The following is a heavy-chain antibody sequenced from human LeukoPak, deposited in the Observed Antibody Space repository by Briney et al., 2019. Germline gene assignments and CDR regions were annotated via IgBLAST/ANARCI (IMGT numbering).Heavy chain of an antibody. CDR2: INEVGSDK. CDR3: ARGNDSSKIYY. J-gene: IGHJ4*02. CDR1: GFTFTSYW. V-gene: IGHV3-7*01. D-gene: IGHD6-6*01. Sequence: GGSLRLSCAASGFTFTSYWMSWVRQAPGKGLEWVANINEVGSDKYYVDSVKGRFTISRDNAKNSLCLQLNSLRVEDTAVYYCARGNDSSKIYYWGQGILVTVSS.